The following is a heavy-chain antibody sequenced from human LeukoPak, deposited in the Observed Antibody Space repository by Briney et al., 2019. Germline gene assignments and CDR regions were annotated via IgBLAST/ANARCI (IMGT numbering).Heavy chain of an antibody. J-gene: IGHJ6*02. CDR3: AREASRIKDMDV. CDR1: GFTFSNYY. Sequence: PGGSLRLSCAASGFTFSNYYMNWVRQAPGKGLEWVSSIDTNSYMYYADSVKGRFAISRDNAKSSLYLQLNSLRAEDMAVYYCAREASRIKDMDVWGQGTTVTVSS. V-gene: IGHV3-69-1*01. CDR2: IDTNSYM. D-gene: IGHD2-15*01.